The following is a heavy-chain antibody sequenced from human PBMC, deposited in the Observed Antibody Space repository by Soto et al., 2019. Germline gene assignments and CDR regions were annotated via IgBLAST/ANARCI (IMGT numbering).Heavy chain of an antibody. CDR2: VWYDGSSK. CDR3: ARESDSNYDGMDV. V-gene: IGHV3-33*01. D-gene: IGHD4-4*01. J-gene: IGHJ6*02. Sequence: GGSLRLCCEASGFTFSNFGMNWVRQAPGKGLEWVARVWYDGSSKYYVDAVRGRFTISRDNSKETVYLQMNSLRAEDTGVYYWARESDSNYDGMDVWRQGTTVTVSS. CDR1: GFTFSNFG.